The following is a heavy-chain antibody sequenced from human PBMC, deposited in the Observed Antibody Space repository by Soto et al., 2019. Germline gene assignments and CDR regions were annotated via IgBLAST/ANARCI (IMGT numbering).Heavy chain of an antibody. J-gene: IGHJ4*02. V-gene: IGHV4-4*07. CDR1: GGSISGHS. Sequence: KSSETLSLTCTVSGGSISGHSWIWIRQPAGKGLEWIGHIYSSGSTSYNPSLRSRVTMSLDTSSNQIFLNLTSVTAADTAVFYCVRGRSYSVYDFWGPGTLVTVSS. CDR2: IYSSGST. D-gene: IGHD5-12*01. CDR3: VRGRSYSVYDF.